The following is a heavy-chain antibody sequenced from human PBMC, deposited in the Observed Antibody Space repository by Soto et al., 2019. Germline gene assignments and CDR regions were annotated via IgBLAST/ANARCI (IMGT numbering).Heavy chain of an antibody. CDR3: ARDLRYYYDNSGYPNPLDY. CDR2: INAGNAKT. CDR1: GYTFTSYA. D-gene: IGHD3-22*01. V-gene: IGHV1-3*01. Sequence: ASVKVSCKTSGYTFTSYAIHWVRQAPGQRLEWMGWINAGNAKTKYSEKFQGRVTITRDTSASTAYMELSRLRSEDTAVYYCARDLRYYYDNSGYPNPLDYWGQGTLVTVSS. J-gene: IGHJ4*02.